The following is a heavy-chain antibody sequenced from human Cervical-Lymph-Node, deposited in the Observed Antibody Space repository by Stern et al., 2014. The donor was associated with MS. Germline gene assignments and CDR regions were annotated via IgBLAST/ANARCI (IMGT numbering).Heavy chain of an antibody. J-gene: IGHJ4*02. Sequence: LFVPSGGAVVRPGWSLRLSLVGSGFTFSSYAMHWVRQAPGKGLEWVAVISYDGRNKYYADSVKGRFTISRDDSKNTLYLQMNSLRAEDTAVYYCARGTYHSGDYWGQGTLVTVSS. V-gene: IGHV3-30*01. CDR2: ISYDGRNK. CDR3: ARGTYHSGDY. D-gene: IGHD6-13*01. CDR1: GFTFSSYA.